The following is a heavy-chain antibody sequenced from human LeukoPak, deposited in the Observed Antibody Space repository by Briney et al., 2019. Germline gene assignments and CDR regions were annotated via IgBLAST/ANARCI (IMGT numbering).Heavy chain of an antibody. Sequence: PGGSLRLSCAASGFTFSSYSMNWVRQAPGKGLEWVSSISSSSSYIYYADSVKGRFTISRDNSKNTLYLQMNSLRAEDTAVYYCARDFMVVPAAKTAHYYYYYGMDVWGQGTTVTVSS. V-gene: IGHV3-21*01. CDR1: GFTFSSYS. D-gene: IGHD2-2*01. J-gene: IGHJ6*02. CDR2: ISSSSSYI. CDR3: ARDFMVVPAAKTAHYYYYYGMDV.